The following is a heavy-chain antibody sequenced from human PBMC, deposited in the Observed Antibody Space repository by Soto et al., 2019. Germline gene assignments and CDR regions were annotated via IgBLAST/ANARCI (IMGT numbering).Heavy chain of an antibody. V-gene: IGHV3-7*01. Sequence: EVQLVESGGGLVQPGGSLRLSCAASGFSLSSYWMNWVRQAPGKGLEWVANMNQDGGESYYVGSVKGRFTFTRDNAKNLLHLPMNGLRAEDSDVYYCARLSASAARRERACWGQGTLVTVSS. D-gene: IGHD6-6*01. CDR1: GFSLSSYW. J-gene: IGHJ4*02. CDR2: MNQDGGES. CDR3: ARLSASAARRERAC.